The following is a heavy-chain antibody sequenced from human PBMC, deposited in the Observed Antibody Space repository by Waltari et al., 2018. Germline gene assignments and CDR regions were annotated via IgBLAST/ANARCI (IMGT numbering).Heavy chain of an antibody. J-gene: IGHJ6*03. Sequence: QVQLVQSGAEVKKPGSSVKVSCKASGGTFSSYAISWVRQAPGQGLEWMGGIIPILGIANYAQKFHGRVTITADESTSTAYMELSSLRSEDTAVYYCASKFNCGGDCYHYYYYMDVWGKGTTVTVSS. CDR2: IIPILGIA. CDR1: GGTFSSYA. D-gene: IGHD2-21*01. CDR3: ASKFNCGGDCYHYYYYMDV. V-gene: IGHV1-69*04.